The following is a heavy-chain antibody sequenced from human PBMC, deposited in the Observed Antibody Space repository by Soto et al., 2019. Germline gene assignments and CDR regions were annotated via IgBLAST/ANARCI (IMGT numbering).Heavy chain of an antibody. Sequence: PSETLSLTFTVSGGSISSSSYYWGWIRQPPGKGLEWIGSIYYSGSTYYNPSLKSRVTISVDTSKNQFSLKLSSVTAADTAVYYCARIIRFGDFDIWGQGTMVT. CDR2: IYYSGST. V-gene: IGHV4-39*01. J-gene: IGHJ3*02. D-gene: IGHD3-16*01. CDR1: GGSISSSSYY. CDR3: ARIIRFGDFDI.